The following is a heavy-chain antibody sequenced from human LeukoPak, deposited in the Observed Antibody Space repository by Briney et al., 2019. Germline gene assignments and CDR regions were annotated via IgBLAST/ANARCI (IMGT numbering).Heavy chain of an antibody. CDR3: TRDSQGSGMYSVVY. Sequence: GGSLRLSCAASGFTLSIYWMSWVRQAPGKGLEWVANIKHDGSEKYYVDSVKGRFTISRDTAKNSLFLQMNSLRAEDTAVYYCTRDSQGSGMYSVVYWGQGTLVTVSS. D-gene: IGHD3-10*01. CDR1: GFTLSIYW. V-gene: IGHV3-7*05. J-gene: IGHJ4*02. CDR2: IKHDGSEK.